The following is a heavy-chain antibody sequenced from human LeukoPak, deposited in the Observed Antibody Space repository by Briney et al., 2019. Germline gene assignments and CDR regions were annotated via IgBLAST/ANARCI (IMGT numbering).Heavy chain of an antibody. CDR1: GGSISSYY. V-gene: IGHV4-59*01. D-gene: IGHD3-10*01. Sequence: PSETLSLTCTVSGGSISSYYWSWIRQPPGQGLEWIGKIYYSGSTNYNPALNNRITISIDTSKNQFSLKLSSVTAADPAVYYCARGGDPIIDYWGQGTLVTVSS. J-gene: IGHJ4*02. CDR3: ARGGDPIIDY. CDR2: IYYSGST.